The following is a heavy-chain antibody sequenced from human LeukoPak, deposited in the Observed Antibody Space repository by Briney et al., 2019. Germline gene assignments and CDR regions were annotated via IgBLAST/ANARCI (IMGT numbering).Heavy chain of an antibody. J-gene: IGHJ4*02. V-gene: IGHV1-2*02. CDR2: INPNSGGT. CDR3: ARVQGVADSSGPYFDY. D-gene: IGHD3-22*01. CDR1: GYTFTGYY. Sequence: VASVKVSCKASGYTFTGYYMHWVRQAPGQGLEWMGWINPNSGGTNSAQKFQGRVTMTRDMSINTAYMELSRLRSDDTAVYYCARVQGVADSSGPYFDYWGQGTLVTVSS.